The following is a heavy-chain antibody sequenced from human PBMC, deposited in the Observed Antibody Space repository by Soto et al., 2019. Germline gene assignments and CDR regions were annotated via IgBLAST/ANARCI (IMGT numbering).Heavy chain of an antibody. CDR1: GFTFSTYT. CDR3: AKDRQVDGIWTFDY. D-gene: IGHD3-9*01. CDR2: IIGVDIRT. Sequence: EVQLLESGGHLVQPGGSLRLSCAASGFTFSTYTMNWVRQAPGKGLEWVSGIIGVDIRTFYADSVKGRFTISRDNSKNMLFLQMNSLRADDTPVYYFAKDRQVDGIWTFDYWGQGTLVTVSS. J-gene: IGHJ4*02. V-gene: IGHV3-23*01.